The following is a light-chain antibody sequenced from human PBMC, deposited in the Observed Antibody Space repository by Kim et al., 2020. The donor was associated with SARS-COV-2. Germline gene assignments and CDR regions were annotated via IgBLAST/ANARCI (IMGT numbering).Light chain of an antibody. CDR3: NSRESSGNHYV. J-gene: IGLJ1*01. CDR2: AKN. V-gene: IGLV3-19*01. Sequence: SSELTQDPAVSVALGQTVRITCQGDSLRSYYATWYQQKPGQAPVLVIYAKNNRPSGIPDRFSGSRSGNTASLTITGAQAEDEADYYCNSRESSGNHYVFGTGTQVTVL. CDR1: SLRSYY.